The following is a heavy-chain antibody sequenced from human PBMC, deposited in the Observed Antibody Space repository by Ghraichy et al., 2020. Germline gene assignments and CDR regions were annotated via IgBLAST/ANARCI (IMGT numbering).Heavy chain of an antibody. CDR2: IYYSGST. V-gene: IGHV4-59*01. CDR1: GGSISSYY. D-gene: IGHD3-3*01. CDR3: ARTYDFWSGDYTP. J-gene: IGHJ5*02. Sequence: SETLSLTCTVSGGSISSYYWSWIRQPPGKGLEWIGYIYYSGSTNYNPSLKSRVTISVDTSKNQFSLKLSSVTAADTAVYYCARTYDFWSGDYTPWGQGTLVTVSS.